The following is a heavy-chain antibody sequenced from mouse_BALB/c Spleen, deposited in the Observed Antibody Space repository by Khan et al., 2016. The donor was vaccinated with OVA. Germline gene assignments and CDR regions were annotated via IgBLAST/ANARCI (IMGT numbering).Heavy chain of an antibody. CDR1: GYTFTRYY. CDR3: TRKDYYGSSHRYFDV. J-gene: IGHJ1*01. CDR2: INPSNGGT. V-gene: IGHV1-53*01. Sequence: VQLQQSGTELVKPGASVKLSCKTSGYTFTRYYMYWVKQRPGQGLEWIGEINPSNGGTNFNEKFKSKATLTVDKLSSKAYMQLSSLTSEDAAVYYCTRKDYYGSSHRYFDVWGAGTTVTVSS. D-gene: IGHD1-1*01.